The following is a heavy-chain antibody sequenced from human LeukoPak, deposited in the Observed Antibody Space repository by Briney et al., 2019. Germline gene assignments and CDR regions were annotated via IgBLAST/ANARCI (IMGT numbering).Heavy chain of an antibody. Sequence: GVSLRLSCAASGFTFSSYGMHWVRQAPGKGLEWVAVISYDGSNKYYADSVKGRFTISRDNSKNTLYLQMNSLRAEDTAVYYCAKDASSIAAPLWGDYYYYMDVWGKGTTVTVSS. D-gene: IGHD6-6*01. CDR1: GFTFSSYG. CDR3: AKDASSIAAPLWGDYYYYMDV. V-gene: IGHV3-30*18. J-gene: IGHJ6*03. CDR2: ISYDGSNK.